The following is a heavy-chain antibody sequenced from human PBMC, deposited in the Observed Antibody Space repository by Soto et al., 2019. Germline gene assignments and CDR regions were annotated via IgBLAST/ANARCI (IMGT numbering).Heavy chain of an antibody. CDR3: AREAYTYSGVDV. CDR1: GYTFTSYY. V-gene: IGHV1-46*01. Sequence: ASVKVSCKASGYTFTSYYLHWVRQAPGQGLEWLGVINPSGGRTTYAQNFQGRVTMTRDTSTRTVDMELSSLRSEDTAVYYCAREAYTYSGVDVWGQGTTVTVSS. CDR2: INPSGGRT. J-gene: IGHJ6*02. D-gene: IGHD4-4*01.